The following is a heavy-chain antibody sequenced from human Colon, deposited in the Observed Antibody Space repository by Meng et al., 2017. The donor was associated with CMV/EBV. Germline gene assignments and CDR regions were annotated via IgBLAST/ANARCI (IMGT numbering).Heavy chain of an antibody. D-gene: IGHD3-22*01. CDR1: YTFPTYD. Sequence: YTFPTYDIHWVRPATGHGLEWMAWMTPTSGNAAFAPKFQGRVSMTSDTSTSTAYMELSGLQFEDTAVYYCARGYYDDDGYNKYACDIWGQGTMVTVS. CDR3: ARGYYDDDGYNKYACDI. J-gene: IGHJ3*02. CDR2: MTPTSGNA. V-gene: IGHV1-8*02.